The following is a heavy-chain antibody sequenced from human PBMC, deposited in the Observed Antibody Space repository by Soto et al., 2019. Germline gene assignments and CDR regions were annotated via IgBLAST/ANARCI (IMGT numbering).Heavy chain of an antibody. CDR2: TYFRSKWYN. D-gene: IGHD5-12*01. CDR3: AKGDNLGPKTGYAFDP. Sequence: SQTLSLTFAISGGSVSSNTASLNWIRQSPSKGLEWLGRTYFRSKWYNDYAVSVKSRIIINPDTSNNQFSLQLNSVTPEDTAVYFCAKGDNLGPKTGYAFDPWGQGIMVTVSS. J-gene: IGHJ5*02. CDR1: GGSVSSNTAS. V-gene: IGHV6-1*01.